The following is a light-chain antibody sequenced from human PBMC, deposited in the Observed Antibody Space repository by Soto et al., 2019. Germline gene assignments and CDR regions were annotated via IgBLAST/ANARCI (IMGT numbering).Light chain of an antibody. CDR2: GAS. Sequence: EIGLTQSPGTLSLSPGERATLSCRASQSVSSSYLAWYQQKPGQAPRLLIYGASSRATGIPDRFSGSGSGTDFTLTISSLEPEDFAVYYCQQYGSSPEVTFGGGTKVEIK. V-gene: IGKV3-20*01. J-gene: IGKJ4*01. CDR1: QSVSSSY. CDR3: QQYGSSPEVT.